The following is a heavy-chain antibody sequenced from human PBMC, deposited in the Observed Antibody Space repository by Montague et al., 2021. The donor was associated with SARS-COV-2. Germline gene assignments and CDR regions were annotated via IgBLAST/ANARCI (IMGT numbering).Heavy chain of an antibody. Sequence: SETLSLTCTVSGGSISSYYWSWIRQPPGKGLEWIGYIYYSESTXXXPSXXXRVTISVDTSKNQFSLKLSSVTAADTAVYYCAAGEKDIAASSWDVFYYYGMDVWGQGTTVTVSS. J-gene: IGHJ6*02. V-gene: IGHV4-59*01. D-gene: IGHD6-13*01. CDR2: IYYSEST. CDR1: GGSISSYY. CDR3: AAGEKDIAASSWDVFYYYGMDV.